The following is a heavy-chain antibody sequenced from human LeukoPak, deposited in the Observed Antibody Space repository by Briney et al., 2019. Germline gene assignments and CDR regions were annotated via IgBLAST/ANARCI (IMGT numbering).Heavy chain of an antibody. D-gene: IGHD5-12*01. CDR1: GYTLTELS. J-gene: IGHJ4*02. Sequence: ASVKVSCKVSGYTLTELSMHWVRQAPGKGLEWMGDFDPEDGETIYAQKFQGRVTMTEDTSTDTAYMELSSLRSEDTAVYYCATQAFSGYGFDYWGQGTLVTVSS. CDR2: FDPEDGET. V-gene: IGHV1-24*01. CDR3: ATQAFSGYGFDY.